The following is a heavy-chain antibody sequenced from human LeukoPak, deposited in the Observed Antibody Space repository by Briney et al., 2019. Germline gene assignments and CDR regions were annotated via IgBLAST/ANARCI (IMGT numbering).Heavy chain of an antibody. CDR2: IYYSGST. Sequence: PSETLSLTCTVSGGSISSGDYYWSWIRQPPGKGLERIGYIYYSGSTYYNPSLKSRVTISVDTSKNQFSLKLSSVTAADTAVYYCARDARQSPPFSFDYWGQGTLVTVSS. CDR3: ARDARQSPPFSFDY. J-gene: IGHJ4*02. V-gene: IGHV4-30-4*01. CDR1: GGSISSGDYY.